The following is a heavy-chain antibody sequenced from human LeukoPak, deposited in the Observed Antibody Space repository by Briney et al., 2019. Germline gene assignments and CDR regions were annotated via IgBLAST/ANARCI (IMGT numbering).Heavy chain of an antibody. D-gene: IGHD4-17*01. CDR2: ISGSGGST. CDR1: GFTFSSYG. CDR3: AKIGGTTCF. Sequence: GGTLRLSCAASGFTFSSYGMSWVRQAPGKGLEWVSAISGSGGSTYYGDSVKGRFTISRDNLKNTLYLQMNSLRADDTAVYYCAKIGGTTCFWGQGTLVTVSS. J-gene: IGHJ4*02. V-gene: IGHV3-23*01.